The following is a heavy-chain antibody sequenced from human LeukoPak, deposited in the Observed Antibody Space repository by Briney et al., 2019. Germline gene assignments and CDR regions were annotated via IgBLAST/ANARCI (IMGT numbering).Heavy chain of an antibody. CDR3: ARGGVYCSSVSCSVDY. CDR2: VRSKAYGGTT. Sequence: GGSLRLSCTAAGFTFGDYAMSWFRQAPGKGVEWVGFVRSKAYGGTTENAASVKGRYTISRDDSKSIAYLQLNSLKTEDKAVYYCARGGVYCSSVSCSVDYWGQGVLVTVSS. D-gene: IGHD2-2*01. V-gene: IGHV3-49*03. J-gene: IGHJ4*02. CDR1: GFTFGDYA.